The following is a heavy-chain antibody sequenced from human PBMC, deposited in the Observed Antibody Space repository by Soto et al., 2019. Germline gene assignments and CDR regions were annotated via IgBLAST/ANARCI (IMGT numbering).Heavy chain of an antibody. CDR3: ARDHLGITMVRGVRRTGGMDV. CDR2: ISAYNGNT. Sequence: GASVKVSCKASGYTFTSYGISWVRQAPGQGLEWKGWISAYNGNTNYAQKLQGRVTMTTDTSTSTAYMELRSLRSDDTAVYYCARDHLGITMVRGVRRTGGMDVWGQGTTVTVSS. CDR1: GYTFTSYG. J-gene: IGHJ6*02. D-gene: IGHD3-10*01. V-gene: IGHV1-18*04.